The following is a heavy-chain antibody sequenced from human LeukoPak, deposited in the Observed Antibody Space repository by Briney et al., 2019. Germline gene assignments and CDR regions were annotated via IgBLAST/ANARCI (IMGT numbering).Heavy chain of an antibody. CDR2: ISPTGSTT. V-gene: IGHV3-74*01. Sequence: GGSLRLSCTASGFSFSGHWMHWARQLPGKGLVWVSCISPTGSTTSYADSVKGRFTVSRDNAKNTLYLQVNNLRAEDTAVYYCARGPNSNWSGLDFWGQGTLLTVSS. D-gene: IGHD6-6*01. J-gene: IGHJ4*02. CDR3: ARGPNSNWSGLDF. CDR1: GFSFSGHW.